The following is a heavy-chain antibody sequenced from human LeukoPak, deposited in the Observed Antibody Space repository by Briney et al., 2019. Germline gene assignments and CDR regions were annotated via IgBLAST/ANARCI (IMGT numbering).Heavy chain of an antibody. V-gene: IGHV3-13*01. D-gene: IGHD3-16*01. Sequence: GGSLRLSCAASGFTFSDYDMHWVRQVTGRGLEWVSTIGTVGDTYYRDSVKGRFTISRENANNSLYLQMNALRGGDTAVYYCARFGPDAFDIWGPGTMVTVSS. CDR1: GFTFSDYD. CDR2: IGTVGDT. J-gene: IGHJ3*02. CDR3: ARFGPDAFDI.